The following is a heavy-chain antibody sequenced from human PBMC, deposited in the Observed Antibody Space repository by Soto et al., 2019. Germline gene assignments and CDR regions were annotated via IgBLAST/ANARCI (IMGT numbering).Heavy chain of an antibody. D-gene: IGHD6-19*01. CDR2: TNPNSGGT. CDR3: ARGAGVAGTPGTARFAFDF. Sequence: QVPLEQSGPEVKKNGASVKVSCKASGYTFNAYYMHWVRQAPGQGLEWMGWTNPNSGGTKYGQKFQGRVTMTRDTSSSTGYMELSGLRPDDTAVYYCARGAGVAGTPGTARFAFDFWGQGTMVTVSS. J-gene: IGHJ3*01. CDR1: GYTFNAYY. V-gene: IGHV1-2*02.